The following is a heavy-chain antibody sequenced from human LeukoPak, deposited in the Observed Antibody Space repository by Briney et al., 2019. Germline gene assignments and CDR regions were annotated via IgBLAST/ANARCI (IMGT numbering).Heavy chain of an antibody. V-gene: IGHV3-21*01. CDR1: GFTFSSYS. J-gene: IGHJ6*03. Sequence: GGSLRLSCAASGFTFSSYSMNWVRQAPGKGLEWVSSISSSSSYIYYADSVKGRFTISRDNAKSSLYLQMNSLRAEDTAVYYCARDQGYYYMDVWGKGTTVTVSS. CDR3: ARDQGYYYMDV. CDR2: ISSSSSYI.